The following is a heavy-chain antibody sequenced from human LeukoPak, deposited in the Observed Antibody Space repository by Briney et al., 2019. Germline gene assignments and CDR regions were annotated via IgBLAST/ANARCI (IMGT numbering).Heavy chain of an antibody. J-gene: IGHJ6*02. CDR2: IWYDGSNK. CDR3: ARDPTLVGAPRLYSYGMDV. V-gene: IGHV3-33*01. D-gene: IGHD1-26*01. Sequence: GGSLRLSCAASGFTFSSYGMHWVRQAPGKGLEWVAVIWYDGSNKYYADSVKGRFTISRDNSKNTLYLQMNSLRAEDTAVYYCARDPTLVGAPRLYSYGMDVWGQGTTVTVSS. CDR1: GFTFSSYG.